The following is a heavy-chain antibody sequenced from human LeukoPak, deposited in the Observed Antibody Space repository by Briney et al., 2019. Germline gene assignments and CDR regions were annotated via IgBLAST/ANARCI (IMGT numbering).Heavy chain of an antibody. J-gene: IGHJ6*03. D-gene: IGHD3-22*01. CDR2: INPSGGST. Sequence: ASVKVSCKASGYTFTNYYMHWVRQAPGQGLEWMGMINPSGGSTNYAQKFQGRVAMTRDTSTSSVYMELSSLRSDDTAVYYCARDRRSSGSTFYYYYMDVWGKGTTVTVSS. CDR1: GYTFTNYY. CDR3: ARDRRSSGSTFYYYYMDV. V-gene: IGHV1-46*01.